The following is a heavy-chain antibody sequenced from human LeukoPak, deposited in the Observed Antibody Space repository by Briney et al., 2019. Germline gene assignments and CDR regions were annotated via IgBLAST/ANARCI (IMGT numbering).Heavy chain of an antibody. Sequence: GGSLRLSCAASGFTFSSYGMHWVRQAPGKGLEWVAVISYDGSNKYYADSVKGRFTISRDNPKNTLYLQMNSLRAEDTAVYYCAKDIEAVAGNWFDPWGQGTLVTVSS. CDR1: GFTFSSYG. J-gene: IGHJ5*02. CDR3: AKDIEAVAGNWFDP. V-gene: IGHV3-30*18. D-gene: IGHD6-19*01. CDR2: ISYDGSNK.